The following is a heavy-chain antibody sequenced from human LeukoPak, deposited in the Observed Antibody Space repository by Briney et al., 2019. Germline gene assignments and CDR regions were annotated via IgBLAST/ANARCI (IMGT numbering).Heavy chain of an antibody. CDR2: IYPGDSDT. V-gene: IGHV5-51*01. CDR3: ARLRKGAMVRGVIWRSDKNGMDV. D-gene: IGHD3-10*01. Sequence: PGESLKISCKASGYSFISYWIGWVRQMPGKGLEWMGIIYPGDSDTRYSPSFQGQVTILVDKSISTAYLQWSSLKASDTAMYYCARLRKGAMVRGVIWRSDKNGMDVWGQGTTVTVSS. J-gene: IGHJ6*02. CDR1: GYSFISYW.